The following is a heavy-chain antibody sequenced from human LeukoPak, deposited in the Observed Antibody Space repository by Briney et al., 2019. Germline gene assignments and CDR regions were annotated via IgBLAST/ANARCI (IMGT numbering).Heavy chain of an antibody. CDR2: ISGSGGST. D-gene: IGHD2-21*02. CDR3: AKGSTCGGDCYYFDY. CDR1: GFTFSSYA. V-gene: IGHV3-23*01. Sequence: GGSLRLSCTASGFTFSSYAMSWVRQAPGKGLEWVSGISGSGGSTYYADSVKGRFTISRDNSKNTLYPRMNTLRTDDTAVYYCAKGSTCGGDCYYFDYWGQGTLVTVSS. J-gene: IGHJ4*02.